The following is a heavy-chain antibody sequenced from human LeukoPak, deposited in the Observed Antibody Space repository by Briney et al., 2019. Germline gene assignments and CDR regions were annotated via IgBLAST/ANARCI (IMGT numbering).Heavy chain of an antibody. V-gene: IGHV3-48*01. CDR2: ISSSSSTI. CDR3: ARDVGYCSGGSCYSYGMDV. Sequence: PGGSLRLSCAASGFTFSSYSMNWVRQAPGKGLEWVSYISSSSSTIYYADSVKGRFTISRDNAKNSLYLQMNSLRAEDTAVYYCARDVGYCSGGSCYSYGMDVWGQGTTVTVSS. CDR1: GFTFSSYS. J-gene: IGHJ6*02. D-gene: IGHD2-15*01.